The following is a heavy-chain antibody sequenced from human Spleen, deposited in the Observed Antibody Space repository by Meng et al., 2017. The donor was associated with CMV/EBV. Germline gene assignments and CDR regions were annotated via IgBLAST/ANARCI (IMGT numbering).Heavy chain of an antibody. CDR2: IKQDGSEK. J-gene: IGHJ4*02. V-gene: IGHV3-7*01. CDR1: GFTFSSYA. Sequence: GGSLRLSCAASGFTFSSYAMSWVRQAPGKGLEWVANIKQDGSEKYYVDSVKGRFTISRDNAKNSLYLQMNSLRAEDTAVYYCARDIWLQYYFDYWGQGTLVTVSS. CDR3: ARDIWLQYYFDY. D-gene: IGHD5-24*01.